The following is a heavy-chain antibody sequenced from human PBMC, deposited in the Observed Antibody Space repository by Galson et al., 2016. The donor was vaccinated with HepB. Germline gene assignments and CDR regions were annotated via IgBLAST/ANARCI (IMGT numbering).Heavy chain of an antibody. J-gene: IGHJ5*02. D-gene: IGHD1-26*01. CDR1: GFSLTTSEVG. CDR2: IYWDDDK. Sequence: PALVKPTQTLTLTCSFSGFSLTTSEVGVGWIRQPPGKPLEWLAIIYWDDDKRYSPSLESRLTVTKDTSKNQVVLTMTNMDPVDTATYYCAHRRVGRGHNWFAPWGQGTLVIVSS. V-gene: IGHV2-5*02. CDR3: AHRRVGRGHNWFAP.